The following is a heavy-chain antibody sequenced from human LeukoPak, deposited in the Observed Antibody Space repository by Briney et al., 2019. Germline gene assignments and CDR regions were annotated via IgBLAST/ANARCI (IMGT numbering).Heavy chain of an antibody. V-gene: IGHV1-2*02. Sequence: ASVKVSCKASGYTFTGYYMHWVRQAPGQGLEWMGWINPNSGGTNYAQKFQGRVTMTGDTSISTAYMELSRLRSDDTAVYYCAREEVTTVTTLSRIGYFDYWGQGTLVTVSS. CDR3: AREEVTTVTTLSRIGYFDY. D-gene: IGHD4-11*01. CDR1: GYTFTGYY. CDR2: INPNSGGT. J-gene: IGHJ4*02.